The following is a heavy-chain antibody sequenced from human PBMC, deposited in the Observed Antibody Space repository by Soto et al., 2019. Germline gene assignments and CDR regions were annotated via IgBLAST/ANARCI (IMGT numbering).Heavy chain of an antibody. CDR1: GFTFSSYA. Sequence: LRLSCAASGFTFSSYAMSWVRQAPGKGLEWVSAISGSGGSTYYADSVKGRFTISRDNSKNTLYLQMNSLRAEDTAVYYCAKGTEFQYYFDYWGQGTLVTVSS. V-gene: IGHV3-23*01. CDR2: ISGSGGST. D-gene: IGHD2-21*02. CDR3: AKGTEFQYYFDY. J-gene: IGHJ4*02.